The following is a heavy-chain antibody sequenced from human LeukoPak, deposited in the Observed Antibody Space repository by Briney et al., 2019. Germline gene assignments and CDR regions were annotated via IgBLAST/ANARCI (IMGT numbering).Heavy chain of an antibody. Sequence: GGSLRLSCAASGFTFSSYVMTWVRQAPGKGLEWVSSISGSGGSTYYADTVKGRFTISRDNSKNTLSLQMNSLKTDDTAVYYCTPGSGPISSLGSWGQGTLVTVSS. CDR2: ISGSGGST. D-gene: IGHD3-3*02. CDR3: TPGSGPISSLGS. J-gene: IGHJ5*02. CDR1: GFTFSSYV. V-gene: IGHV3-23*01.